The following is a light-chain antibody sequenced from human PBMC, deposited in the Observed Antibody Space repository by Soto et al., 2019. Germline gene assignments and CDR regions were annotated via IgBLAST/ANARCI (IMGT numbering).Light chain of an antibody. V-gene: IGLV2-14*01. CDR1: SSDVGGYNY. CDR3: SSYTSSSTLTV. J-gene: IGLJ2*01. Sequence: QSALTQPASVSGSPAQLITISCTGTSSDVGGYNYVSWYQQHPGKAPKLMIYDVSNRPSGVSNRFSGSKSGNTASLTISGLQAEDEADYYCSSYTSSSTLTVFGGGTKLTVL. CDR2: DVS.